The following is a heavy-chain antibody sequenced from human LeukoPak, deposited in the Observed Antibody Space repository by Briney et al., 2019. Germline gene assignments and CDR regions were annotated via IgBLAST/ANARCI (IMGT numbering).Heavy chain of an antibody. CDR1: GYTLTELS. Sequence: GASVKVSCKVSGYTLTELSMHWVRQAPGKGLEWMGGFDPEDGETIYAQKFQGRATMTEDTSTDTAYMELSSLRSEDTAVYYCAGIAAAGIGFDYWGQGTLVTVSS. V-gene: IGHV1-24*01. CDR3: AGIAAAGIGFDY. D-gene: IGHD6-13*01. J-gene: IGHJ4*02. CDR2: FDPEDGET.